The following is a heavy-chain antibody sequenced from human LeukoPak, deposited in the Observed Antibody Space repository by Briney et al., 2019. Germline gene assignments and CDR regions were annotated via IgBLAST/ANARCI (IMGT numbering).Heavy chain of an antibody. CDR1: GGSFSGYY. V-gene: IGHV4-34*01. Sequence: SETLSLTCAVYGGSFSGYYWSWIRQPPGKGLEWIGETNHSGSTNYNPSLKSRVTISVDTSKNQFSLKLSSVTAADTAVYYCARRPRNFRTTGTTREWFDPWGQGTLVTVSS. D-gene: IGHD1-1*01. CDR3: ARRPRNFRTTGTTREWFDP. CDR2: TNHSGST. J-gene: IGHJ5*02.